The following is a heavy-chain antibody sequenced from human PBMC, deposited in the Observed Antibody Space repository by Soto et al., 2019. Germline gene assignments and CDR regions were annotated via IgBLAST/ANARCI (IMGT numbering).Heavy chain of an antibody. Sequence: EVQLVESGGGLVQPGGSLRLSCAASGFTVSSNYMSWVRQAPGKGLEWVSVIYSGGSTYYADSVKGRFTISRHNSKNTLYLQMNSLRAEDTAVYYCATSPSITLGGVIAGDDAFDIWGQGTMVTVSS. CDR2: IYSGGST. V-gene: IGHV3-53*04. D-gene: IGHD3-16*02. CDR1: GFTVSSNY. J-gene: IGHJ3*02. CDR3: ATSPSITLGGVIAGDDAFDI.